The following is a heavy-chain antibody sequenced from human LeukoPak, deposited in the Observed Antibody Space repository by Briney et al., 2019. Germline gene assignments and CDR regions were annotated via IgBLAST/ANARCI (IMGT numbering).Heavy chain of an antibody. D-gene: IGHD2-2*01. CDR2: ISSSDSTI. J-gene: IGHJ4*02. Sequence: VGSLRLSCVGSGFTFSDYYMSWIRQAPGKGLEWVSYISSSDSTIYYTDSVKGRFTISRDNAKNSLYLQMNSLRADDTAVYYCARADCSSTSCYELDYWGQGTLVTVSS. V-gene: IGHV3-11*04. CDR1: GFTFSDYY. CDR3: ARADCSSTSCYELDY.